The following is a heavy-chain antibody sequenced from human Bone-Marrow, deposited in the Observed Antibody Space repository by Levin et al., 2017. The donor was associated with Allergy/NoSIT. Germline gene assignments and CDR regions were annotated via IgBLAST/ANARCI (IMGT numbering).Heavy chain of an antibody. J-gene: IGHJ4*02. CDR2: MYSSGAT. V-gene: IGHV4-39*07. CDR1: GGSVSSSGNY. D-gene: IGHD3-10*01. CDR3: ARGHHYLVRGVEPSPFDY. Sequence: SETLSLTCTVSGGSVSSSGNYWGWVRQPHGKGLEWIGNMYSSGATYYSPSLKSRVSMSLETANNQFSLKLKSLTAADTAKYYCARGHHYLVRGVEPSPFDYWGLGTLVTVSS.